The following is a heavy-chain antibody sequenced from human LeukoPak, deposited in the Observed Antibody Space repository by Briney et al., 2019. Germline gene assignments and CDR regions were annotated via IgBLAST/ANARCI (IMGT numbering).Heavy chain of an antibody. CDR3: AVLTYKNGWYFFEY. CDR2: INQSGSA. D-gene: IGHD6-19*01. J-gene: IGHJ4*02. Sequence: SETLSLTCTVSGGSISSSYFWGWIRQPPGKGLEWIGEINQSGSANYNPSLKSRVTISRDTSKDQFSLKVTSVTAADTAVYYCAVLTYKNGWYFFEYWGQGTLVTVSS. CDR1: GGSISSSYF. V-gene: IGHV4/OR15-8*01.